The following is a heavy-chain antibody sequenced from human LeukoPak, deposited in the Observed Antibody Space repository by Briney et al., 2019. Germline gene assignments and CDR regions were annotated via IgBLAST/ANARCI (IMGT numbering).Heavy chain of an antibody. CDR1: GFTFSSFD. J-gene: IGHJ4*02. CDR3: ARDSEGCFDF. D-gene: IGHD3-10*01. Sequence: GGSLRLSCAASGFTFSSFDMSWVRQAPGKGLEWVSTLACLDTSCTEYYADSVKGRFSISRDNSRGTLSLQMNSLRVEDTAIYYCARDSEGCFDFWGQGTLVTVSS. CDR2: CLDTSCTE. V-gene: IGHV3-23*01.